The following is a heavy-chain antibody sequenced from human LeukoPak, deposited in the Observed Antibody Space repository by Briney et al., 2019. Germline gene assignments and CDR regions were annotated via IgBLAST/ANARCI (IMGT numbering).Heavy chain of an antibody. V-gene: IGHV4-59*08. D-gene: IGHD3-22*01. Sequence: SETLSLTCTVSGDSVNSFYWSWIRQPPGKRLEWIGYIYYSGRTNYNPSLKSRVTISVDKSKNQFSLKLNSVTAADTAVYYCARPLTYYYDSSGYSAYFDLWGRGTLVTVSS. CDR3: ARPLTYYYDSSGYSAYFDL. CDR2: IYYSGRT. J-gene: IGHJ2*01. CDR1: GDSVNSFY.